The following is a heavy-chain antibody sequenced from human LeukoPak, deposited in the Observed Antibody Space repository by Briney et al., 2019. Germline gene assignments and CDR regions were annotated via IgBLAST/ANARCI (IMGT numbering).Heavy chain of an antibody. J-gene: IGHJ4*02. D-gene: IGHD3-22*01. CDR1: GFTFSGSA. CDR3: TRQDSSGCYSDGY. Sequence: GGSLKLSCAASGFTFSGSAMHWVRQASGKGLEWVGRIRSKANSYATAYAASAKGRFTISRDDSKNTAYLQMNSLKTEDTAVYYCTRQDSSGCYSDGYWGQGTLVTVSS. CDR2: IRSKANSYAT. V-gene: IGHV3-73*01.